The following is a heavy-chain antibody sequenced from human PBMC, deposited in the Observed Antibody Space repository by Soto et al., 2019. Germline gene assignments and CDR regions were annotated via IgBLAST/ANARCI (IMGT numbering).Heavy chain of an antibody. D-gene: IGHD6-19*01. Sequence: KPSETLSLTCTVSGGSISTYYWSWIRQPPGKGLEWIGYIYYSASTNYNPSLKSRVTISVDTPKNQFSLKLSSVTAADTAVYYCARAPPYSSGIDYWGQGTLVIVSS. CDR1: GGSISTYY. CDR3: ARAPPYSSGIDY. CDR2: IYYSAST. V-gene: IGHV4-59*01. J-gene: IGHJ4*02.